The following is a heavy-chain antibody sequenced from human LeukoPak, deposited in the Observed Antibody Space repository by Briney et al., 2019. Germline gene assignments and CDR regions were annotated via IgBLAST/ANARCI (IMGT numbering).Heavy chain of an antibody. CDR3: AKGTGVRFGDLGFDY. D-gene: IGHD3-10*01. CDR2: ISWNSDNI. V-gene: IGHV3-9*01. CDR1: GFTFSDYY. J-gene: IGHJ4*02. Sequence: GGSLRLSCAASGFTFSDYYMSWIRQAPGKGLEWVSSISWNSDNIGYADPVKGRFTISRDNAKNSLYLQMNSLRAEDTALYYCAKGTGVRFGDLGFDYWGQGTLVTVSS.